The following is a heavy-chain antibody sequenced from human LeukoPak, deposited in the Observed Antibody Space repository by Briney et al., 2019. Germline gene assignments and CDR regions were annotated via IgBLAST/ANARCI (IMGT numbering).Heavy chain of an antibody. Sequence: PPGGSLRLSCTGSGFSFTNYAMHWVRQAPGEGLEWVAVISYDESKIYCADSVKGRFTISRDLSTNTLYLQMNSLTTEDTAMYFCARRPVAAEYFQHWGQGTLVTVSS. CDR2: ISYDESKI. V-gene: IGHV3-30*03. CDR1: GFSFTNYA. CDR3: ARRPVAAEYFQH. D-gene: IGHD6-25*01. J-gene: IGHJ1*01.